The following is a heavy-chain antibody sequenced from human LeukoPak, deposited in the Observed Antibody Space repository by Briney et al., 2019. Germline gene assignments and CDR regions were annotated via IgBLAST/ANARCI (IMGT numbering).Heavy chain of an antibody. V-gene: IGHV4-39*07. CDR1: GGSISSSSYY. Sequence: SETLSLTCTVSGGSISSSSYYWGWIRQPPGKGLEWIGSIYYSGSTYYNPSLKSRVTIALDTSKNPFSLKLRSVTAADTAVYYCARDATTVTTIIDYWGQGTLVTVSS. CDR2: IYYSGST. J-gene: IGHJ4*02. CDR3: ARDATTVTTIIDY. D-gene: IGHD4-17*01.